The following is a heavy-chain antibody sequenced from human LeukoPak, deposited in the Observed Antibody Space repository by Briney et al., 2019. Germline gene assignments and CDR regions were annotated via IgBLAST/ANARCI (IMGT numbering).Heavy chain of an antibody. J-gene: IGHJ4*02. CDR3: ARRSSIWSDWGFDS. Sequence: KPSETLSLTCTVSGGSISNYYWSWIRQPPGKGLEWIGYIYNSGSTNYNPSLKGRVTISIDTSKNQFSLNLSSVAAADTAVYYCARRSSIWSDWGFDSWGQGTLVTVSS. CDR1: GGSISNYY. CDR2: IYNSGST. D-gene: IGHD6-13*01. V-gene: IGHV4-59*01.